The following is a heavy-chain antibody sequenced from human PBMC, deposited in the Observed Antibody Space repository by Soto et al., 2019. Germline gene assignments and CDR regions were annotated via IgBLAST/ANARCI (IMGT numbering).Heavy chain of an antibody. CDR3: ARSPGIAAAGMAHYYYYYYMDV. V-gene: IGHV3-66*01. CDR2: IYSGGST. J-gene: IGHJ6*03. CDR1: GFTVSSNY. Sequence: PGGSLRLSCAASGFTVSSNYMSWVRQAPGKGLEWVSVIYSGGSTYYADSVKGRFTISRDNSKNTLYLQMNSLRAEDTAVYYCARSPGIAAAGMAHYYYYYYMDVWGKGTTVTVSS. D-gene: IGHD6-13*01.